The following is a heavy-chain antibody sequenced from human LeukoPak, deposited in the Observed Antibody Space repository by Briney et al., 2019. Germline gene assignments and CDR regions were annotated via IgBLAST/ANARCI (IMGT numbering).Heavy chain of an antibody. J-gene: IGHJ4*02. V-gene: IGHV1-18*01. CDR3: ARVRGYYDSSGPRDY. Sequence: ASVTVSCKASGYTFTIYGISWVRQAPGQGLERMGWISAYNGNTNYAQKLQGRVTMTTDTSTSTAYMELRSLRSDDTAVYYCARVRGYYDSSGPRDYWGQGTLVTVSS. D-gene: IGHD3-22*01. CDR2: ISAYNGNT. CDR1: GYTFTIYG.